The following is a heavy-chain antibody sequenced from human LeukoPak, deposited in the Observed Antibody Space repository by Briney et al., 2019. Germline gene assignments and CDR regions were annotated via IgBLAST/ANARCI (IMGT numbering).Heavy chain of an antibody. V-gene: IGHV4-59*12. D-gene: IGHD6-6*01. CDR3: ARGLSIAARPDYYYYMDV. CDR1: GGSFSGYY. Sequence: SETLSLTCAVYGGSFSGYYWSWIRQPPGKGPEWIGYIYYSGSTNYNPSLKSRVTISVDTSKNQFSLKLSSVTAADTAVYYCARGLSIAARPDYYYYMDVWGKGTTVTVSS. J-gene: IGHJ6*03. CDR2: IYYSGST.